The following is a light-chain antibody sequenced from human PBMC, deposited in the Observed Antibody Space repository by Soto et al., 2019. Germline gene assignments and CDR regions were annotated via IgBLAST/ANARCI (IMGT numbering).Light chain of an antibody. CDR3: QQSFSNYFT. Sequence: DIVMTQSPFALSASVGDRVTITCRASQNIRSLLDWYQQKPGKAPKLLIYRTSNLESGVPSRFGGSGSGTDFTFTISGLQLEDFATYYCQQSFSNYFTFGGGTKVEI. J-gene: IGKJ4*01. CDR2: RTS. V-gene: IGKV1-39*01. CDR1: QNIRSL.